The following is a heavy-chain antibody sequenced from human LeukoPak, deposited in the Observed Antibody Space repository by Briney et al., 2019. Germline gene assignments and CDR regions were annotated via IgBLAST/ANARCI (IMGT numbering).Heavy chain of an antibody. D-gene: IGHD6-13*01. CDR1: GFTFSNAW. CDR3: AKVLAATVITPHFDY. J-gene: IGHJ4*02. Sequence: PGGSLRLSCAASGFTFSNAWMSWVRQAPGKGLEWVGRIKSKTDGGTTDYAAPVKGRFTISRDNSKNTLYLQMNSLRAEDTAVYYCAKVLAATVITPHFDYWGQGTLVTVSS. CDR2: IKSKTDGGTT. V-gene: IGHV3-15*01.